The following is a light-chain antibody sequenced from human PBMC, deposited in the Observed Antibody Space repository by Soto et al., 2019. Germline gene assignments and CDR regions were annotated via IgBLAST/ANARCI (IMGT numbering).Light chain of an antibody. V-gene: IGKV3-20*01. CDR3: QQYGSSSWT. CDR2: GAS. J-gene: IGKJ1*01. Sequence: EIVLTQSPATLSLSPGERATLSCRASQSVSSNLVWYQQKPGQAPRLLIYGASSRATGIPDRFSGSGSGTDFTLTISRLEPEDFAVYYCQQYGSSSWTFGQGTKVDIK. CDR1: QSVSSN.